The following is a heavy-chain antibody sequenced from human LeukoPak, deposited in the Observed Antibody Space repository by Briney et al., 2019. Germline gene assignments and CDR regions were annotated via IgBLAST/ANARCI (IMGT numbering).Heavy chain of an antibody. CDR2: IVEDGSET. CDR3: ARDPTRRFDL. CDR1: GFTFSSDW. V-gene: IGHV3-7*01. Sequence: GGSLRLSCATSGFTFSSDWMTWVRQAPGKGLEWVASIVEDGSETYYLDSVKGRFTFSRDNAKNSLYLQMNSPRGEDTAVYYCARDPTRRFDLWGQGTLVTVSS. J-gene: IGHJ4*02.